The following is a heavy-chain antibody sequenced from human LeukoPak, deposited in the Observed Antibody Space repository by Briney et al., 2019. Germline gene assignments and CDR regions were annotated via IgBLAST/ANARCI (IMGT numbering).Heavy chain of an antibody. J-gene: IGHJ4*02. V-gene: IGHV4-59*08. CDR2: ISYSGSP. CDR3: ARVGHIVAAGTYDW. D-gene: IGHD6-13*01. CDR1: GSSISSYY. Sequence: SETLSLTCTVSGSSISSYYWSWIRQPPGKGLEWIGYISYSGSPNYNPSLKSRVTISADTSKNQFSLNLSSVTAADTAVYYCARVGHIVAAGTYDWWGQGTLVTVSS.